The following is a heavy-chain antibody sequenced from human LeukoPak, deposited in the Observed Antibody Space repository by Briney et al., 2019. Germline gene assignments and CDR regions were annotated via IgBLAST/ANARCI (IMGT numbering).Heavy chain of an antibody. CDR3: ARLGSGGRMRSIFDY. D-gene: IGHD3-16*01. Sequence: AGGSLRLSCAASGFTFSSYAMSWVRQAPGKGLEWVSAISGSGGSTYYADSVKGRFTISRDNSKNTLYLQMNSLRAEDTAVYYCARLGSGGRMRSIFDYWGQGTLVTVSS. V-gene: IGHV3-23*01. CDR1: GFTFSSYA. J-gene: IGHJ4*02. CDR2: ISGSGGST.